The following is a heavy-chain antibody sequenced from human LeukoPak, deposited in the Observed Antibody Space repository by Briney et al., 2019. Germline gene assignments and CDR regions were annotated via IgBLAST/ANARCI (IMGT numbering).Heavy chain of an antibody. CDR2: IYYSGST. CDR3: ARWAGGTGDFDY. J-gene: IGHJ4*02. CDR1: GGSISSGGYY. D-gene: IGHD1/OR15-1a*01. V-gene: IGHV4-30-4*08. Sequence: PSETLSLTCTVSGGSISSGGYYWSWIRQPPGKGLEWIGYIYYSGSTYYNPSLKRRVTISGDMSKNQFSLKLSSVTAADTAVYYCARWAGGTGDFDYWGQGTLVTVSS.